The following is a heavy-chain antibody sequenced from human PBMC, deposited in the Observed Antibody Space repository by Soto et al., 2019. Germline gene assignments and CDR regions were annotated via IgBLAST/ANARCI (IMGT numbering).Heavy chain of an antibody. V-gene: IGHV1-18*01. CDR2: INGYNGNT. Sequence: QVQLVQSGAEVKKPGASVTVSCKASGYTFTTYGVSWVRQAPGQGLEWLGWINGYNGNTKYAENLQGRVTMTTDTSTRAGYMELGGLRSDDTAVYYCARMGDVPYYDVGMDVWGQGTTVTVSS. J-gene: IGHJ6*02. D-gene: IGHD3-16*01. CDR3: ARMGDVPYYDVGMDV. CDR1: GYTFTTYG.